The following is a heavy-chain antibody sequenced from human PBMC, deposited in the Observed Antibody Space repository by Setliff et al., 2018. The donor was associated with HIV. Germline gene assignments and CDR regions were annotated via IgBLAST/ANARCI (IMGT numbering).Heavy chain of an antibody. CDR1: GYTFSNYV. D-gene: IGHD6-19*01. J-gene: IGHJ6*03. V-gene: IGHV1-3*01. Sequence: ASVKVSCKASGYTFSNYVMQRVRQAPGQRLEWMGWVSAGNGNTKYSQTFQDRVTITRDTSASTVYMELGSLRSEDTAIYYCARDGGPGSGWGDYSYYFSMDVWGKGTTVTVSS. CDR3: ARDGGPGSGWGDYSYYFSMDV. CDR2: VSAGNGNT.